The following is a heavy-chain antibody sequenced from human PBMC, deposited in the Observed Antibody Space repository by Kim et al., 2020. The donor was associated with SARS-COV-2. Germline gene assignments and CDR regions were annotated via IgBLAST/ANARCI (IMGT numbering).Heavy chain of an antibody. CDR1: GFTFSSYA. J-gene: IGHJ4*01. Sequence: GGSLRLSCAASGFTFSSYAMHWVRQAPGKGLEWVAVISYDGSNKYYADSVKGRFTISRDNSKNTLYLQMNSLRAEDTAVYYCARGRTSHDYGDYVPEFD. V-gene: IGHV3-30*04. CDR3: ARGRTSHDYGDYVPEFD. D-gene: IGHD4-17*01. CDR2: ISYDGSNK.